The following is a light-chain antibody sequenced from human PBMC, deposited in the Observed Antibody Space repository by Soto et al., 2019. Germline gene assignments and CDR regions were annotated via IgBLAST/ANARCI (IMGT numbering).Light chain of an antibody. CDR3: QQYNIYPT. V-gene: IGKV1-16*01. J-gene: IGKJ5*01. Sequence: DIQMTQSPSSLSASVGDRVSITCRASQSISTHLSWYQQKPGKAPKLLIYAASSLQSWVPSRFSGSGSGTDFTLTISSLQPEDFATYYCQQYNIYPTFGQGTRLEIK. CDR2: AAS. CDR1: QSISTH.